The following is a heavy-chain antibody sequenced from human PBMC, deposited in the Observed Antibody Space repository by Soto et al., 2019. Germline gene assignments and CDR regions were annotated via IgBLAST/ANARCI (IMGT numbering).Heavy chain of an antibody. CDR2: IGTAGDT. Sequence: EVQLVESGGGLVQPGGSLRLSCAASGFTFSSYDMHWVRQATGKGLEWVSAIGTAGDTYYPGSVKGRFTISRENAKNSLYLPMNSLRAEDTAVYYCARNSGSYFLDYWGQGTLVTVSS. J-gene: IGHJ4*02. CDR1: GFTFSSYD. D-gene: IGHD1-26*01. CDR3: ARNSGSYFLDY. V-gene: IGHV3-13*01.